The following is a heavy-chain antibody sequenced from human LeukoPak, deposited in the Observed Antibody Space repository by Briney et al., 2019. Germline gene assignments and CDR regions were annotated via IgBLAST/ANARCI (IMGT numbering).Heavy chain of an antibody. CDR2: ISYDGSNK. D-gene: IGHD2-8*02. CDR1: GFTFSSYA. J-gene: IGHJ4*02. V-gene: IGHV3-30*04. CDR3: ARCRRTTGVDY. Sequence: TGGSLRLSCAASGFTFSSYAMHWVRQAPGKGLEWVAVISYDGSNKYYADSVKGRFTISRDNSKNTLYLQMNSLRAEDTAVYYCARCRRTTGVDYWGQGTLVTVSS.